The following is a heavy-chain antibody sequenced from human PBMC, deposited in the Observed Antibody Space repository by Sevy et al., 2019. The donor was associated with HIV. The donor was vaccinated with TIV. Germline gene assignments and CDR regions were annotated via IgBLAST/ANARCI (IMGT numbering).Heavy chain of an antibody. CDR1: GFTFSTHA. J-gene: IGHJ4*02. Sequence: GGSLRLSCAASGFTFSTHAMHWVRQAPGKGLEWVAIISYDGNIEYYPDSVKGRFTISRDDSKNTLYLQRNSLRSEDTALYYFARDRGYESTGYLPLFDNWGQGTLVTVSS. CDR3: ARDRGYESTGYLPLFDN. V-gene: IGHV3-30-3*01. D-gene: IGHD3-22*01. CDR2: ISYDGNIE.